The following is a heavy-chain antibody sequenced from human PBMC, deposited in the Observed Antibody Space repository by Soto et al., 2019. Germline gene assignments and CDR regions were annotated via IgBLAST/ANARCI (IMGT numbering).Heavy chain of an antibody. CDR1: GFTFSRYG. V-gene: IGHV3-74*01. Sequence: EVQLVESGAGLVQPGGFLRLSCASSGFTFSRYGIHWVRQVAGKGLVRVSRINTDGRSISYSDSVKGGCTLSRDNAKNPLYLQLNTQRGEDTTVYYCARIPVGTITRLDYWGQGTLVTGSS. CDR3: ARIPVGTITRLDY. D-gene: IGHD5-12*01. J-gene: IGHJ4*02. CDR2: INTDGRSI.